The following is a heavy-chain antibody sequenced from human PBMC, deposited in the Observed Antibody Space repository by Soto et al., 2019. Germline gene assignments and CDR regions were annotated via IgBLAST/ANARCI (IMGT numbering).Heavy chain of an antibody. D-gene: IGHD1-7*01. CDR2: ISGSGGST. CDR3: AKEGGNFRYYYYYMDV. J-gene: IGHJ6*03. CDR1: GFTFSSYA. V-gene: IGHV3-23*01. Sequence: VQLLESGGGLVQPGGSLRLSCAASGFTFSSYAMSWVRQAPGKGLEWVSAISGSGGSTYYADSVKGRFTISRDNSKNTLYLQMNSLRAEDTAVYYCAKEGGNFRYYYYYMDVWGKGTTVTVSS.